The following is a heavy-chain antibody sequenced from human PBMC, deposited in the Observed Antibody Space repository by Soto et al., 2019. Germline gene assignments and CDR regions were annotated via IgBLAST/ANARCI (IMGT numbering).Heavy chain of an antibody. CDR2: IYHSGST. D-gene: IGHD3-10*01. CDR1: GGSISSSNW. J-gene: IGHJ6*02. CDR3: ASLQRFGELDYYYYGMDV. V-gene: IGHV4-4*02. Sequence: QVQLQESGPGLVKPSGTLSLTCAVSGGSISSSNWWSWVRQPPGKGLEWIGEIYHSGSTNYNPSLKSRVTISVDKSKNQFSLKLSSVTAADTAVYYCASLQRFGELDYYYYGMDVWGRGTTVTVSS.